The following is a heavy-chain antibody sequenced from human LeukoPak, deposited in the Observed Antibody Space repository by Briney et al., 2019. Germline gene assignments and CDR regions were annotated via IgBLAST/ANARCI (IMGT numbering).Heavy chain of an antibody. CDR2: LYSGGDR. D-gene: IGHD3-10*01. J-gene: IGHJ4*02. Sequence: GGSLRLSCAASGFTVSSDFMSWVRQAPGKGLEWVSILYSGGDRYYADSMKGRFTISRDNSKNTLFLQMNGLRAEDTAVYFCARVELLWLGEFDWGQGTLVTVAS. CDR1: GFTVSSDF. CDR3: ARVELLWLGEFD. V-gene: IGHV3-66*01.